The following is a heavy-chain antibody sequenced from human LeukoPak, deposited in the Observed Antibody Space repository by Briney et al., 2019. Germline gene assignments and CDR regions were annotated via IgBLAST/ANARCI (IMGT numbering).Heavy chain of an antibody. D-gene: IGHD3-9*01. CDR3: ATTVRYFDWLSVGTEQKNFDY. J-gene: IGHJ4*02. CDR1: GYTFTSFG. CDR2: ISLYNGNT. Sequence: EASVKVSCKASGYTFTSFGVGWVRQAPGRGLEWMGWISLYNGNTDYTPKLQGRVNMTTDTSTNTAYMELRSLRSDDTAVYYCATTVRYFDWLSVGTEQKNFDYWGQGTLVTVSS. V-gene: IGHV1-18*01.